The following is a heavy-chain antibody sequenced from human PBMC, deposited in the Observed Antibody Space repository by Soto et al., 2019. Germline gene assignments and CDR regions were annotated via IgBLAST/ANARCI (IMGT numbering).Heavy chain of an antibody. CDR1: GGTFSSYA. Sequence: GASVKACSKASGGTFSSYALSWVRQAPGQGLEWMGGIIPIFGTANYAQKFQGRVTITADESTSTAYMELSSLRSEDTAVYYCAGGSTAAAFFDYWGQGTLVTVAS. CDR2: IIPIFGTA. J-gene: IGHJ4*02. V-gene: IGHV1-69*13. CDR3: AGGSTAAAFFDY. D-gene: IGHD6-13*01.